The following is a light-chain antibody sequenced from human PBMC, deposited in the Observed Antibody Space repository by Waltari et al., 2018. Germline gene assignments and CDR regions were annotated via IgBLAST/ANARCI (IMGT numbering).Light chain of an antibody. Sequence: EIVMTQSPAALSVSPGERATLSCSASQSISNNLAWYQHKPGQPPRLLISGASTRATGVPARFSGSGSGTEFTLTISSLQSEDSAIYFCQQYNTWPPSTFGQGTKLEIK. CDR2: GAS. CDR3: QQYNTWPPST. J-gene: IGKJ2*02. CDR1: QSISNN. V-gene: IGKV3-15*01.